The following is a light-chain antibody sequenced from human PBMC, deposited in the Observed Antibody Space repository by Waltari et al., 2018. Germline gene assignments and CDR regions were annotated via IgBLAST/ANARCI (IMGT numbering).Light chain of an antibody. CDR3: SSYTGRGTVI. CDR1: NSDIGSYSY. J-gene: IGLJ2*01. Sequence: PGQPITISCTGTNSDIGSYSYVSWSQQYPCKARKLIIYDLTERPSGVSTRFSGSKSGNTASLTISGLQADDEADYFCSSYTGRGTVIFGRGTMVTVL. CDR2: DLT. V-gene: IGLV2-14*04.